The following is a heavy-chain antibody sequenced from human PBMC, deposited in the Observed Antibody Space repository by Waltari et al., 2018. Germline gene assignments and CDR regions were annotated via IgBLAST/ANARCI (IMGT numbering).Heavy chain of an antibody. CDR2: IKQDGSEK. J-gene: IGHJ6*02. CDR3: ARTHLGRWLQSGGMDV. Sequence: EVQLVESGGGLVQPGGSMRLSCAASGFPFRSYWMSWVRQAQGKGLEWGADIKQDGSEKYYVDSVKGRFTISRDNAKSSLYLQMNSLRAEDTAVYYCARTHLGRWLQSGGMDVWGQGTTVTVSS. V-gene: IGHV3-7*01. D-gene: IGHD5-12*01. CDR1: GFPFRSYW.